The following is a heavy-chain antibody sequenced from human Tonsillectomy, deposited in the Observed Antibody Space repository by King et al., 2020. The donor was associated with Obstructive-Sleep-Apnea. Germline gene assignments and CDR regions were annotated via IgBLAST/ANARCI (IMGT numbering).Heavy chain of an antibody. V-gene: IGHV3-30*04. Sequence: QLVQSGGGVVQPGRSLRLSCAASGITFSSYAMHWVRQAPGKGLEWVALISYDGSDKYCADSVKGRFTISRDNSRNTLYLQMNSLGAEDTAVFYCARKPSNSAFWSDFHRHYFDYWGQGTLVTVSS. J-gene: IGHJ4*02. CDR1: GITFSSYA. CDR3: ARKPSNSAFWSDFHRHYFDY. D-gene: IGHD3-3*01. CDR2: ISYDGSDK.